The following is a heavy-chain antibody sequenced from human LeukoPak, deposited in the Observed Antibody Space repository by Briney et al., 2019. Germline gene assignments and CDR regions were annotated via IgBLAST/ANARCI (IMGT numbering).Heavy chain of an antibody. D-gene: IGHD6-6*01. CDR3: ARQSSSSTYDY. CDR2: IYPGDSDT. CDR1: GYSFTNYW. Sequence: GESLKISCKGSGYSFTNYWIGWVRQMPGKGLEWMGIIYPGDSDTRYSPSFRGQVTISADKSISTAYLQWSSLKASDTAMYYCARQSSSSTYDYWGQGTLVTVSS. V-gene: IGHV5-51*01. J-gene: IGHJ4*02.